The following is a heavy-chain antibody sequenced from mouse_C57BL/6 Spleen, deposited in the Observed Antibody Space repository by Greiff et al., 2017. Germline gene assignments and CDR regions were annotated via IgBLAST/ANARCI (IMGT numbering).Heavy chain of an antibody. Sequence: VQLQQSGAELVKPGASVKISCKASGYAFSSYWMNWVKQRPGKGLEWIGQIYPGDGDTNYNGKFKGKATLTADKSSSTAYMQLSSLTSEDSAVYFCARHGSSPYYFDYWGQGTTLTVSS. CDR1: GYAFSSYW. CDR2: IYPGDGDT. J-gene: IGHJ2*01. V-gene: IGHV1-80*01. D-gene: IGHD1-1*01. CDR3: ARHGSSPYYFDY.